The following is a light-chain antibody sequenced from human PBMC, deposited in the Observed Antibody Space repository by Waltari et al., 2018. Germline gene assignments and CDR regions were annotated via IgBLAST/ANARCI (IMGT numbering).Light chain of an antibody. CDR2: DVT. CDR3: CSYAGIWV. J-gene: IGLJ3*02. CDR1: GSVAGDSNS. Sequence: SALPQPRPVSGSPGQSVTISCPGTGSVAGDSNSVSWYQQPPGKAPKLVIFDVTKPPSRVPDRFSGSKSGTSAALTVSGLQAEDEADYYCCSYAGIWVFGGGTKLTVL. V-gene: IGLV2-11*01.